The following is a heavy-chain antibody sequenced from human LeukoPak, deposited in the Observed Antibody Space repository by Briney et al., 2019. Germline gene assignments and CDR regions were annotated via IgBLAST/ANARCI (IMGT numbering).Heavy chain of an antibody. V-gene: IGHV3-23*01. CDR3: AKVSGGFNSNFDY. J-gene: IGHJ4*02. CDR2: ISGSGGST. Sequence: GGSLRLSCAASGFTFSSYAMSWVRQAPGKGLEWVSAISGSGGSTYYADFVKGRFAISRDNSENTLYLQMDSLRAEDTAVYYCAKVSGGFNSNFDYWGQGTLLTVSS. D-gene: IGHD5-24*01. CDR1: GFTFSSYA.